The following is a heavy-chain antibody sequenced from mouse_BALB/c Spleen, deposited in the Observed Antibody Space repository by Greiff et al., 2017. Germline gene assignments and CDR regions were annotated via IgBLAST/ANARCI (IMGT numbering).Heavy chain of an antibody. CDR1: GYTFTDYW. CDR2: IDTSDSYT. CDR3: ASYDYDAWFAY. J-gene: IGHJ3*01. D-gene: IGHD2-4*01. Sequence: VQLQQPGAELVMPGASVKMSCKASGYTFTDYWMHWVKQRPGQGLEWIGAIDTSDSYTSYNQKFKGKATLTVDESSSTAYMQLSSLTSEDSAVYYCASYDYDAWFAYWGQGTLVNVSA. V-gene: IGHV1-69*01.